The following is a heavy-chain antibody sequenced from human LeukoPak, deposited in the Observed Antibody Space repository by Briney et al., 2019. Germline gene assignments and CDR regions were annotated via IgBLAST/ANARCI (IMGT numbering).Heavy chain of an antibody. D-gene: IGHD6-19*01. CDR2: IYYSGRT. J-gene: IGHJ4*02. Sequence: NPSESLSLTCAVSVGYISSRSYYWGWIRQPPGKGLEWIGNIYYSGRTYYNPSLKSRVTISVDTSKNQFSLKLSSVTATDTAVYYCASMSPQTMGVAVAEGPSDFDYWGQGTLVTVSS. V-gene: IGHV4-39*01. CDR3: ASMSPQTMGVAVAEGPSDFDY. CDR1: VGYISSRSYY.